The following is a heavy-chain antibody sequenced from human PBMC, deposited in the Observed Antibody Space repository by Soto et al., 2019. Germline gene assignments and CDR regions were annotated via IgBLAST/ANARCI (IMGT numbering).Heavy chain of an antibody. CDR1: GYTLTNYA. CDR2: INTYNGNS. J-gene: IGHJ4*02. D-gene: IGHD2-15*01. Sequence: QVQLVQSAAEVKKPGASVKVSCKASGYTLTNYAISWVRQAPGQGPEWMGWINTYNGNSNYAQKFQRRVTMTKDTSTNTAYMELGSLTSDDTAVYYCARHCTGGSCFCIYWGQGTLVTVSS. V-gene: IGHV1-18*01. CDR3: ARHCTGGSCFCIY.